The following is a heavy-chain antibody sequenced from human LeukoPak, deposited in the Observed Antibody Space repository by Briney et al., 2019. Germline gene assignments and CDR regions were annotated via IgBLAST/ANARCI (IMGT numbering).Heavy chain of an antibody. CDR3: ARDPSSSLVAPY. J-gene: IGHJ4*02. CDR2: ISSSSSYI. Sequence: GGSLRLSCAASGFTFSSYSMNWVRQAPGKGLEWASSISSSSSYIYYADSVKGRFTISRDNAKNSLYLQMNSLRAEDTAVYYCARDPSSSLVAPYWGQGTLVTVSS. V-gene: IGHV3-21*01. CDR1: GFTFSSYS. D-gene: IGHD6-6*01.